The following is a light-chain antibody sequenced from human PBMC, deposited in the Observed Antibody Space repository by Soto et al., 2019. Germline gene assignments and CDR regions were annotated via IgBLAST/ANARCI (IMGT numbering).Light chain of an antibody. J-gene: IGKJ3*01. Sequence: DIQMTQSPSPLSASVGDRVTITCRASQGISNYLAWYQQKPGKVPELLIYGASTLKSGVPSRFSGSGSGTDFTLTISSLQPEDVATYYCQKYNCAPFTFGPGTKVDIK. CDR1: QGISNY. CDR2: GAS. V-gene: IGKV1-27*01. CDR3: QKYNCAPFT.